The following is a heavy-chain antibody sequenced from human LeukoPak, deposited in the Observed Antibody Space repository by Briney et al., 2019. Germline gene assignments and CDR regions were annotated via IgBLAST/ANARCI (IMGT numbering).Heavy chain of an antibody. J-gene: IGHJ6*03. V-gene: IGHV3-53*01. Sequence: GGSLRLSCVVSGFPVRSNDMSWVRQAPGKGLEWVSAIYSAGTPYYADSVKGRFTISRDTSRNTVYLQMNSLRLEDTAMYYCVRDRFYDVLTGYFYYLDVGGKGTAVTV. D-gene: IGHD3-9*01. CDR1: GFPVRSND. CDR2: IYSAGTP. CDR3: VRDRFYDVLTGYFYYLDV.